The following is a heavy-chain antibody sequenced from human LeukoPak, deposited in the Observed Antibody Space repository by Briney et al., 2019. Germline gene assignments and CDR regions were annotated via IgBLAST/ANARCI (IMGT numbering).Heavy chain of an antibody. CDR3: ARETYYYGSGSYYALKYFQH. CDR2: ISYTGST. D-gene: IGHD3-10*01. CDR1: GGSISSYY. Sequence: SETLSLTCTVSGGSISSYYWSWIRQPPGKGLEWIGYISYTGSTNYNPSLKSRVTISVDTSKNQFSLKLSSVTAADTAVYYCARETYYYGSGSYYALKYFQHWGQGTLVTVSS. V-gene: IGHV4-59*12. J-gene: IGHJ1*01.